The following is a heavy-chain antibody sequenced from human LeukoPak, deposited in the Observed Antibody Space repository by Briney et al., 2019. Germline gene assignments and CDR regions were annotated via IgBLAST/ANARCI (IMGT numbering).Heavy chain of an antibody. CDR3: ARDQCSGGSCYLVDY. CDR1: GFTFSSYA. D-gene: IGHD2-15*01. CDR2: ISYDGSNK. J-gene: IGHJ4*02. V-gene: IGHV3-30*04. Sequence: PRRSLRLSCAASGFTFSSYAMHWVRQAPGKGLEWFAGISYDGSNKYYADSVKGRFTISRDNSKNTLYLQMNSLRAEDTAVYYCARDQCSGGSCYLVDYWGQGTLVTVSS.